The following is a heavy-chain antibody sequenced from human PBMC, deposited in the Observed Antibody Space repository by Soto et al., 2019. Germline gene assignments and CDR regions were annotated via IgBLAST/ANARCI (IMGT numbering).Heavy chain of an antibody. J-gene: IGHJ3*02. V-gene: IGHV1-69*13. CDR2: IIPIFGTA. Sequence: ASVKVSCKASGGTFSSYAISWVRQAPGQGLQWMGGIIPIFGTANYAQKFQGRVTITADESTSTAYMELSSLRSEDTAVYYCARKLNVDYDDAFDIWGQGTMVTVSS. CDR3: ARKLNVDYDDAFDI. CDR1: GGTFSSYA. D-gene: IGHD4-17*01.